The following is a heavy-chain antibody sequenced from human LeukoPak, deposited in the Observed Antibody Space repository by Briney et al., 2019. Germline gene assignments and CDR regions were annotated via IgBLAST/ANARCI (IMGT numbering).Heavy chain of an antibody. CDR1: GFTFSNAW. J-gene: IGHJ4*02. V-gene: IGHV3-15*01. CDR2: IKSKTDGGTT. D-gene: IGHD2-2*01. Sequence: GGSLRLSCAASGFTFSNAWMSWVRQAPGKGLEWVWRIKSKTDGGTTDYAAPVKGRFTISRDDSKNTLYLQMNSLKTEDTAVYYCTTEGEDCSSTSCSFDYWGQGTLVTVSS. CDR3: TTEGEDCSSTSCSFDY.